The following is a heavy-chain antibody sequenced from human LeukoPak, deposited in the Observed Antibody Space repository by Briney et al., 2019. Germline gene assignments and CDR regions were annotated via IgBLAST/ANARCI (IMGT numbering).Heavy chain of an antibody. V-gene: IGHV3-11*01. CDR2: ITASGTTK. Sequence: PGGSLRLSCTVSGFTLTDHYMTWSRQSPGRGLEWISWITASGTTKDYADSVKGRLTISRDNSKNSVYLQMSSLRADDTAVYYCARDPDYGDPYWGQGTLVTVSS. J-gene: IGHJ4*02. CDR3: ARDPDYGDPY. D-gene: IGHD4-17*01. CDR1: GFTLTDHY.